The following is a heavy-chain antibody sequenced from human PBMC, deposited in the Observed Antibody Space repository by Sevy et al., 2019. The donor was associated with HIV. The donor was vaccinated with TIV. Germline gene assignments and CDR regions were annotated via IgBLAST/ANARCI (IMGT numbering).Heavy chain of an antibody. D-gene: IGHD2-2*01. CDR2: IYNNIGST. Sequence: SETQSLTCSVSDDSINSYYWSWIRQPPGKGLEWIGYIYNNIGSTSYNPSLTSRVTISVDTSKNQFSLKLTSVTAADTAVYYCARGAVVIGTAATPVLDFWGQGSLVTVSS. J-gene: IGHJ4*02. V-gene: IGHV4-4*09. CDR1: DDSINSYY. CDR3: ARGAVVIGTAATPVLDF.